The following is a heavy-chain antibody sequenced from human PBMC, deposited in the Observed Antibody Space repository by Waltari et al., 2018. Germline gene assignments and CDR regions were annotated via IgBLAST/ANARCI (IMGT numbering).Heavy chain of an antibody. J-gene: IGHJ1*01. Sequence: QVQLVQSGAEVKKPGSSVKVSCKASGGTFSSYAISWVRQAPGQGLEWMGGISPIFGTANYAQKFQGRVTITADKSTSTAYMELSSLRSEDTAVYYCARGRPTCSGGSCYSEYFQHWGQGTLVTVSS. D-gene: IGHD2-15*01. V-gene: IGHV1-69*14. CDR3: ARGRPTCSGGSCYSEYFQH. CDR2: ISPIFGTA. CDR1: GGTFSSYA.